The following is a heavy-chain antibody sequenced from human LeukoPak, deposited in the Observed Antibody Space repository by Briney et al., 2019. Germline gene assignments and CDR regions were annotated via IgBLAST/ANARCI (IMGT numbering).Heavy chain of an antibody. V-gene: IGHV3-30-3*01. CDR3: ARRISLSYYDFFDY. D-gene: IGHD3-3*01. J-gene: IGHJ4*02. CDR2: ISYDGSNK. Sequence: GGSLRLSCAASGFTFSSYAMHWVRQAPGKGLEWVAVISYDGSNKYYADSVKGRFTISRDNSKNTLYLQMNSLRAEDTAVYYCARRISLSYYDFFDYWGQGTLVTVSS. CDR1: GFTFSSYA.